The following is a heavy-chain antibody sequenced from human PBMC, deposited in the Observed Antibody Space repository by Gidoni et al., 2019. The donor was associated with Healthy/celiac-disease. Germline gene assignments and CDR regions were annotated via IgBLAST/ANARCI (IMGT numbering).Heavy chain of an antibody. CDR1: GFTFDDYA. CDR3: AKADYGSGSYHFDY. V-gene: IGHV3-9*01. D-gene: IGHD3-10*01. CDR2: IRWNSGSI. Sequence: EVQLVESGGGLVQPGRSLRLSCAASGFTFDDYAMHWVRQAPGKGLEWVSGIRWNSGSIGYADSVKGRFTISRDNAKNSLYLQMNSLRAEDTALYYCAKADYGSGSYHFDYWGQGTLVTVSS. J-gene: IGHJ4*02.